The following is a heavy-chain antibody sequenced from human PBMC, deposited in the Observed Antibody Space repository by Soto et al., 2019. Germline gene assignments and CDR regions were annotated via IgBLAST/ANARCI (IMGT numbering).Heavy chain of an antibody. V-gene: IGHV3-9*01. D-gene: IGHD5-18*01. CDR2: ISWNSGSI. J-gene: IGHJ3*02. CDR3: AKDVAMGDNAFNI. Sequence: SMRLSCAASGFTVDDYAMKWVRQAPGKGLEWVSGISWNSGSIGYADSVKGRFTISRDNAKNSLYLQMNSLRAEDTALYYCAKDVAMGDNAFNIWSQGTMVTLS. CDR1: GFTVDDYA.